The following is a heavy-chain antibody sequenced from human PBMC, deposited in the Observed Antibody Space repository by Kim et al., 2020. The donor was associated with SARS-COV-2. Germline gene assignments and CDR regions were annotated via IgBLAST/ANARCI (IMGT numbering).Heavy chain of an antibody. D-gene: IGHD1-26*01. J-gene: IGHJ4*02. Sequence: GGSLRLSCAASGFPFNRYAMNWVRQAPGKGLEWVSTISHSGGGTYYADSVKGRFTVSRDNSKNTLYLQMKSLRAEDTAIYYCAKGGYSGSYYLCDYWGQGTLVTVSS. CDR3: AKGGYSGSYYLCDY. V-gene: IGHV3-23*01. CDR1: GFPFNRYA. CDR2: ISHSGGGT.